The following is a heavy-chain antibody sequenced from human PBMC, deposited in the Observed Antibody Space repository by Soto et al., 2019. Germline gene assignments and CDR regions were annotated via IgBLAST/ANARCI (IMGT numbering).Heavy chain of an antibody. J-gene: IGHJ4*02. CDR1: GFTVSSNY. Sequence: GGSLRLSCAASGFTVSSNYMSWVRQAPGKGLEWVSVIYSGGRTYYADSVKGRFTISRDNSKNTLYLQMNSLRAEDTAVYYCARGPLGYGYYYYFDYWGQGTLVTVSS. V-gene: IGHV3-53*01. CDR3: ARGPLGYGYYYYFDY. CDR2: IYSGGRT. D-gene: IGHD3-3*01.